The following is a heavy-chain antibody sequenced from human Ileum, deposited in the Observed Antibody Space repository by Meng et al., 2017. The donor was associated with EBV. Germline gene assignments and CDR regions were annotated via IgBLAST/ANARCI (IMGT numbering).Heavy chain of an antibody. CDR2: IGVTGDT. Sequence: EVQLVESXXGXVXXGGXLRRSCAASGFTFSSYDMHWVRQATGKGLEWVSAIGVTGDTYYAGSVKGRFTISRDNAKNSLYLQMNSLRAEDTAVYYCAREYCSGGNCYGWYYLDYWGQGTLVTVSS. CDR3: AREYCSGGNCYGWYYLDY. D-gene: IGHD2-15*01. J-gene: IGHJ4*02. V-gene: IGHV3-13*01. CDR1: GFTFSSYD.